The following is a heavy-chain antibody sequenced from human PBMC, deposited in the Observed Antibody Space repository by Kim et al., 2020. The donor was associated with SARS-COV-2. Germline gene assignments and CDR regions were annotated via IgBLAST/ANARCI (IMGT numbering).Heavy chain of an antibody. V-gene: IGHV4-34*01. CDR1: GGSFSGYY. CDR2: INHSGST. J-gene: IGHJ4*02. D-gene: IGHD7-27*01. CDR3: ARSSLPNNWGGGGYYFDY. Sequence: SETLSLTCAVYGGSFSGYYWSWIRQPPGKGLEWIGEINHSGSTNYNPSLKSRVTISVDTSKNQFSLKLSSVTAADTAVYYCARSSLPNNWGGGGYYFDYWGQGTLVTVSS.